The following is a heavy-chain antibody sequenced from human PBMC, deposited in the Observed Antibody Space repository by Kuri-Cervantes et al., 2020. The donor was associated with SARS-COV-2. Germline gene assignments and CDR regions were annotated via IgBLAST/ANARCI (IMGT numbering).Heavy chain of an antibody. V-gene: IGHV3-33*01. D-gene: IGHD6-13*01. CDR1: GFTFSSYG. CDR2: IWYDGSNK. CDR3: ARDMPFGSSWYADNWFDP. J-gene: IGHJ5*02. Sequence: GGSLRLSCAASGFTFSSYGMHWVRLAPGKGLEWVSVIWYDGSNKYYADSVKGRFTISRDNSKNTLYLQMNSRRAEDTAVYYCARDMPFGSSWYADNWFDPWGQETLVTVSS.